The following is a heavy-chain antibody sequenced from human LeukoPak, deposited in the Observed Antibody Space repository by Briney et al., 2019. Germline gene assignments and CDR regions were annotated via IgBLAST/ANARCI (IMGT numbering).Heavy chain of an antibody. V-gene: IGHV1-69*05. CDR3: ATGHGQQLVLMMGYYYYMDV. D-gene: IGHD6-13*01. J-gene: IGHJ6*03. Sequence: ASVKVSCKASGGTFSSYAISWVRQAPGQGLEWMGGIIPIFGTANYAQKFQGRVTITTDESTSTAYMELSSLGSEDTAVYYCATGHGQQLVLMMGYYYYMDVWGKGTTVTVSS. CDR2: IIPIFGTA. CDR1: GGTFSSYA.